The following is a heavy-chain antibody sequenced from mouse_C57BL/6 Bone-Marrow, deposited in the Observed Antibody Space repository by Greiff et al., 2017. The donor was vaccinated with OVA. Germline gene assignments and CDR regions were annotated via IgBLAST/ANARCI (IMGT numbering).Heavy chain of an antibody. J-gene: IGHJ3*01. Sequence: QVQLQHPGAELVKPGASVKMSCKASGYTFTSYWITWVKQRPGQGLEWIGDIYPGSGSTNYNEKFKSKATLTVDTSSSTAYMQLSSLTSEDSAVYYCAGDDYDVTWFAYWGQGTLVTVSA. CDR3: AGDDYDVTWFAY. CDR1: GYTFTSYW. D-gene: IGHD2-4*01. V-gene: IGHV1-55*01. CDR2: IYPGSGST.